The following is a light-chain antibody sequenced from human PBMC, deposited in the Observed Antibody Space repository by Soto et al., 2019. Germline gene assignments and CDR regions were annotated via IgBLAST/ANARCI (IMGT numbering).Light chain of an antibody. V-gene: IGLV2-14*01. CDR3: SAYTSSSTPYV. J-gene: IGLJ1*01. CDR1: SSDVGGYNY. CDR2: EVS. Sequence: QSALTQPASVSGSPGQSITISCTGTSSDVGGYNYVSWYQQHPGKAPKLMIYEVSNRPSGVSNRFSVSKSGTTASLTISGLQAEDEADYYCSAYTSSSTPYVFGTGTKLTVL.